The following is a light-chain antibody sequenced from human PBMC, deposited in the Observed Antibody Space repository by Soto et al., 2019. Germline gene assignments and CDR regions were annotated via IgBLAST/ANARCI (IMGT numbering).Light chain of an antibody. Sequence: IQLTQSPSSLSASVGDRVTITCQASQGIASYLTWYQQKSGKAPKLLISVASTLQSGVPSRFSGSGSGTDFTLTNISLQPEDFGTYYCQQLNSYPLTFGQGTRLEIK. CDR1: QGIASY. CDR2: VAS. CDR3: QQLNSYPLT. V-gene: IGKV1-9*01. J-gene: IGKJ5*01.